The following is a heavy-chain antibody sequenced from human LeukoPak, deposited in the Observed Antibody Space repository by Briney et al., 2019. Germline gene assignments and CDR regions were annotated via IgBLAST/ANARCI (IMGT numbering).Heavy chain of an antibody. Sequence: VASVKVSCKASGYTFTGYYMHWVRQAPGQGLEWMGRINPNSGGTNYAQKFQGRVTMTRDTSISTAYMELSRLRSDDTAVYYCARDWITMVRGVGNGMDVWGQGTTVTVSS. D-gene: IGHD3-10*01. CDR2: INPNSGGT. CDR3: ARDWITMVRGVGNGMDV. J-gene: IGHJ6*02. CDR1: GYTFTGYY. V-gene: IGHV1-2*06.